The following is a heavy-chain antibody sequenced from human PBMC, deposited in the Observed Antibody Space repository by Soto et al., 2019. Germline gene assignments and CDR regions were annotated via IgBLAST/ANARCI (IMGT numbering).Heavy chain of an antibody. J-gene: IGHJ4*02. CDR1: GFTFSSYA. Sequence: GGSLRLSCAASGFTFSSYAMSWVRQAPGKGLEWVSAISGGGNDRFYADSVRGRFTISRDNSRNTLYLHMNSLRAEDTAVHYCARSLFIASTDTEPFDSWGQGTLVTVSS. CDR2: ISGGGNDR. V-gene: IGHV3-23*01. CDR3: ARSLFIASTDTEPFDS. D-gene: IGHD6-13*01.